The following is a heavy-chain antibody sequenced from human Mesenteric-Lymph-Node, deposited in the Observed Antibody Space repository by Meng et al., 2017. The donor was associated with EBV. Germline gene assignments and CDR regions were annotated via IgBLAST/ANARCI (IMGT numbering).Heavy chain of an antibody. CDR2: INHGGST. CDR3: ARDRHFDP. V-gene: IGHV4-34*01. J-gene: IGHJ5*02. Sequence: GQLLQWGAGLLKPSETLSLTGGVYGGSLSGYYWNWIRQPPGKGLEWIGDINHGGSTSYNPSLKSRVTISVDTSKNEFSLKMTSVTAADTAVYYCARDRHFDPWGQGTLVTVSS. CDR1: GGSLSGYY.